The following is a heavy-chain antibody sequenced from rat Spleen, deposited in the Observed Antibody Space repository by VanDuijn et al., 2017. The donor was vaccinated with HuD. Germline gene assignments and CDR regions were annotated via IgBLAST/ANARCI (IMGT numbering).Heavy chain of an antibody. V-gene: IGHV5-31*01. CDR3: TRAYYSVYYFDY. D-gene: IGHD1-1*01. CDR2: ITNTGGST. CDR1: GFTFNNYW. Sequence: EVQLVESGGGLVQPGRSLKLSCVASGFTFNNYWMTWIRQAPGKGLEWVASITNTGGSTYYPDSVKGRFTISRDNAKSTLYLQMNSLRSEDTATYYCTRAYYSVYYFDYWGQGVMVTVSS. J-gene: IGHJ2*01.